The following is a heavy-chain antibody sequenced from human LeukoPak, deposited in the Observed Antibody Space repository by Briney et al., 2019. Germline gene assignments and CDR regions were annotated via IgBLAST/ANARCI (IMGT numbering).Heavy chain of an antibody. CDR1: GFTFSSYA. D-gene: IGHD2-21*01. J-gene: IGHJ3*02. V-gene: IGHV3-23*01. CDR2: ISGSGGST. Sequence: GGSLRLSCAASGFTFSSYAMSWVRQAPGKGLEWVSAISGSGGSTYYADSVKGRFTISRDNSKNTLYLQMNSLRAEDTAVHYCAKAPTLYIVVVPDAFDIWGQGTMVTVSS. CDR3: AKAPTLYIVVVPDAFDI.